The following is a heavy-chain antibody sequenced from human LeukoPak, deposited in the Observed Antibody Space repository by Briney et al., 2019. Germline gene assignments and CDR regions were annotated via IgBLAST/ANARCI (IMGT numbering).Heavy chain of an antibody. J-gene: IGHJ6*03. CDR3: ARGVSGSYDYYYYYHMDV. D-gene: IGHD1-26*01. V-gene: IGHV3-9*01. CDR1: GFTFDDYA. Sequence: GGSLRLSCAASGFTFDDYAMHWVRQAPGKGLEWVSGISWNSGSIGYADSVKGRFTISRDNAKNSLYLQMNSLRSEDTAVYYCARGVSGSYDYYYYYHMDVWGKGTTVTVSS. CDR2: ISWNSGSI.